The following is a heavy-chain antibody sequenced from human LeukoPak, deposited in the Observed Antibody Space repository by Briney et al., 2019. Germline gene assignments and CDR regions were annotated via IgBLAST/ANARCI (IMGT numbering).Heavy chain of an antibody. Sequence: GGSLRLSCTASGFTFGDYAMSWVRQAPGKGLEWVGFIRSKAYGGTTEYAASVKGRFTISRDDSKSIAHLQMNSLKTEDTAVYYCTRYAFGGVIPFGYWGQGTLVTVSS. CDR2: IRSKAYGGTT. V-gene: IGHV3-49*04. J-gene: IGHJ4*02. CDR1: GFTFGDYA. CDR3: TRYAFGGVIPFGY. D-gene: IGHD3-16*02.